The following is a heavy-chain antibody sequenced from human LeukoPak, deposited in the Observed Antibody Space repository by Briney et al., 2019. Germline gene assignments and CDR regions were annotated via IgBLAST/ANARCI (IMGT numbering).Heavy chain of an antibody. D-gene: IGHD6-6*01. CDR3: AKDIAARNDAFDI. CDR2: ISWNSGSI. CDR1: GFTFDDYA. V-gene: IGHV3-9*01. Sequence: GRSLRLSCAASGFTFDDYAMHWVRHAPGKGLEWVSGISWNSGSIGYADSVKGRFTISRDNAKNSLYLQMNSLRAEDTALYYCAKDIAARNDAFDIWGQGTMVTVSS. J-gene: IGHJ3*02.